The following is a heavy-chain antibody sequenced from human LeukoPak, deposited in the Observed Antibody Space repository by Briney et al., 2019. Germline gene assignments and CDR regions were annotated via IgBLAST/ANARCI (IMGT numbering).Heavy chain of an antibody. D-gene: IGHD6-19*01. V-gene: IGHV3-23*01. CDR2: ISGSGGST. J-gene: IGHJ4*02. CDR1: GFTFSTYD. CDR3: AKVQVSGIADY. Sequence: GGSLRLSCAASGFTFSTYDMNWVRQAPGKGLEWVSAISGSGGSTYYADSVKGRFTISRDNSKNTLYLQMNSLRAEDTAVYYCAKVQVSGIADYWGQGTLVTVSS.